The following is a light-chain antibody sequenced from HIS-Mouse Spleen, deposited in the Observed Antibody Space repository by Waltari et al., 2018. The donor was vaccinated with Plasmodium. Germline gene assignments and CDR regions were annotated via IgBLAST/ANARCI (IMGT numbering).Light chain of an antibody. J-gene: IGKJ1*01. CDR2: AAS. CDR3: QQSYSTWT. V-gene: IGKV1-39*01. Sequence: DIQMTQSPSSLSASVDDRFTITCRASQSISSYLNWYQQKPGKAPKLLIYAASSLQSGVPSRFSGSGSGTDFTLTISSLQPEDFATYYCQQSYSTWTFGQGTKVEIK. CDR1: QSISSY.